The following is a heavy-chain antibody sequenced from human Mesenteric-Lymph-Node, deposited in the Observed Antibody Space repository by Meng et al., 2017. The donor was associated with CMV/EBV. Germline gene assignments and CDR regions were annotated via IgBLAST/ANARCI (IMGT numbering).Heavy chain of an antibody. J-gene: IGHJ4*02. CDR3: ATGSQFYYDY. CDR1: RFTFDDYA. D-gene: IGHD3-3*01. Sequence: SLKISCAASRFTFDDYAMHWVRQVPGKGLEWVSGISWNSGSIGYADSVKGRFTISRDNAKNSLYLQMNSLRSEDTALYYCATGSQFYYDYWGQGTLVTVSS. CDR2: ISWNSGSI. V-gene: IGHV3-9*01.